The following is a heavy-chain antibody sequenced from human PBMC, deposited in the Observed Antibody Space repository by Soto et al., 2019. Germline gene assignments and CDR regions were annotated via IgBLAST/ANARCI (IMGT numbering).Heavy chain of an antibody. CDR1: GGSISSGGYY. CDR2: IYYSGST. Sequence: SETLSLTCTVSGGSISSGGYYWSWIRQHPGKGLEWIGYIYYSGSTYYNPSLKSRVTISVDTSKNQFSLKLSSVTAADTAVYYCARTRVSLSRHFDYWGQGTLVTVSS. CDR3: ARTRVSLSRHFDY. D-gene: IGHD2-8*01. V-gene: IGHV4-31*03. J-gene: IGHJ4*02.